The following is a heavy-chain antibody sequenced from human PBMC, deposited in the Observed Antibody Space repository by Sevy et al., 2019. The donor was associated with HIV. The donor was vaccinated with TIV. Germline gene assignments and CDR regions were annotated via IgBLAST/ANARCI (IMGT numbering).Heavy chain of an antibody. J-gene: IGHJ4*02. CDR2: IYYSGST. V-gene: IGHV4-39*01. Sequence: SDTLSLTCTVSGGSISSSSYYWGWIRQPPGKGLEWIGSIYYSGSTYYNPSLKSRVTISVDTSKNQFSLKLSSVTAADTAVYYCARPTREITFGGVIVEYFDYWGQGTLVTVSS. D-gene: IGHD3-16*02. CDR1: GGSISSSSYY. CDR3: ARPTREITFGGVIVEYFDY.